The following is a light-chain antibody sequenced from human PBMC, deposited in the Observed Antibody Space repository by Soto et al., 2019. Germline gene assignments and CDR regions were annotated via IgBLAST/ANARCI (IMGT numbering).Light chain of an antibody. CDR3: SSYTSSSTLYVV. CDR2: DVS. J-gene: IGLJ2*01. CDR1: NSDVGGYNS. V-gene: IGLV2-14*01. Sequence: QSVLTQPASVSGSPGQSITISCTGTNSDVGGYNSVSWYQQHPGKAPKLMIYDVSNRPSGVSNRFSGSKSGNTASLTISGLQAEDEADYFCSSYTSSSTLYVVFGGGTKLTVL.